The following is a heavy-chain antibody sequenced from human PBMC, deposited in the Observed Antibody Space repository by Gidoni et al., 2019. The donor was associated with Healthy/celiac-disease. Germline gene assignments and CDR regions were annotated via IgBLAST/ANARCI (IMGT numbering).Heavy chain of an antibody. CDR3: AKDLRGYDSSPRFFNWFDP. V-gene: IGHV3-23*01. Sequence: EVQLLESGGGLVQPGGSLSLSCAASGFTFSRYALSWVRQAPGKGLEWVSAISGSGGSTYYADSVKGRFTISRDNSKNTLYLQMNSLRAEDTAVYYCAKDLRGYDSSPRFFNWFDPWGQGTLVTVSS. D-gene: IGHD3-22*01. CDR2: ISGSGGST. J-gene: IGHJ5*02. CDR1: GFTFSRYA.